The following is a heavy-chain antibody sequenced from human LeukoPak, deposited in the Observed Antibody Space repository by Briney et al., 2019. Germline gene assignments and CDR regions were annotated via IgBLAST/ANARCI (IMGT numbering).Heavy chain of an antibody. CDR2: IIPIFGTA. V-gene: IGHV1-69*01. J-gene: IGHJ4*02. CDR1: GGTFSSYA. CDR3: ARSLSSGWAAEPLTFDH. D-gene: IGHD6-19*01. Sequence: GSSVTVSCKASGGTFSSYAISWVRQAPGQGLEWMGGIIPIFGTANYAQKFQGRVTITADESTSTAYMELSSLRSEDTAVYYCARSLSSGWAAEPLTFDHWGQGTLVTVSS.